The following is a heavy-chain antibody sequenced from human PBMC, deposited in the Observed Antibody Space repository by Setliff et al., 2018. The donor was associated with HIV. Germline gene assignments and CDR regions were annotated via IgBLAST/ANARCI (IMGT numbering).Heavy chain of an antibody. D-gene: IGHD2-2*01. CDR1: GYSFTNYW. Sequence: GESLKISCKGSGYSFTNYWIAWVRQVSGKGLELMGIIFPADSVTRYSPSFQGQVTISADKSISTAYLQWSSLKASDSAVYYCARASDPSHRMPPTYHYYYMDVWGKGTTVTVSS. CDR2: IFPADSVT. J-gene: IGHJ6*03. V-gene: IGHV5-51*01. CDR3: ARASDPSHRMPPTYHYYYMDV.